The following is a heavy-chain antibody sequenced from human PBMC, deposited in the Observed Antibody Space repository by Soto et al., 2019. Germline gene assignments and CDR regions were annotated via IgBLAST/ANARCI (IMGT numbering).Heavy chain of an antibody. CDR3: ARLRDGYSSSWYLFDY. CDR2: IYYSGST. V-gene: IGHV4-59*08. Sequence: SETLSLTCTVSGGSISSYYWSWIRQPPGKGLEWIGYIYYSGSTNYNPSLKSRVTISVDTSKNQFSLKLSSVTAADTAVYYCARLRDGYSSSWYLFDYWGQGTLVTVSS. CDR1: GGSISSYY. D-gene: IGHD6-13*01. J-gene: IGHJ4*02.